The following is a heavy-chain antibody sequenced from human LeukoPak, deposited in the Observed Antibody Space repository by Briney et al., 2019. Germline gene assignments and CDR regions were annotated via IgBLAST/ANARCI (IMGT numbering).Heavy chain of an antibody. D-gene: IGHD3-10*01. V-gene: IGHV4-4*07. CDR3: ARDSGTTGEVKFDP. Sequence: SETLSLTCTVSGGSINSYWSWIRQPAGKGLEWIGRISGSGTITYNPVLQSRLSISIDTSKNQFSLKLMSVTAADTAVYYCARDSGTTGEVKFDPWGQGTLVTVSS. J-gene: IGHJ5*02. CDR1: GGSINSY. CDR2: ISGSGTI.